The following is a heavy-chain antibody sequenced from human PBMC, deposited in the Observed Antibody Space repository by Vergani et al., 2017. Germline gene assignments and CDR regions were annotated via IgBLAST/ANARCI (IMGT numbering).Heavy chain of an antibody. J-gene: IGHJ3*02. V-gene: IGHV4-59*01. CDR1: GGSISSYY. CDR3: ARVRRIYSSSWYDAFDI. D-gene: IGHD6-13*01. CDR2: IYYSGST. Sequence: QVQLQESGPGLVKPSETLSLTCTVSGGSISSYYWSWIRQPPGKGLEWIGYIYYSGSTNYNHSLKRRVTISVDTSKNQFSLKLSSVTAADTAVYYCARVRRIYSSSWYDAFDIWGRGTMVTVSS.